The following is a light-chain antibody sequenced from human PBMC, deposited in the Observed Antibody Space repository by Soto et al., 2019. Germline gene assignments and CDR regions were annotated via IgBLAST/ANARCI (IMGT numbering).Light chain of an antibody. Sequence: DIQMTQSPSSVSASVGDRVTITCRASQGISSWLAWYQQKPGRTPKLLIYASSSLQSGVPSRFSGSGSGTEFTLAISSLPRADLATYYCPQVHSCPLTSGGGTKVDIK. V-gene: IGKV1-12*01. CDR3: PQVHSCPLT. J-gene: IGKJ4*01. CDR1: QGISSW. CDR2: ASS.